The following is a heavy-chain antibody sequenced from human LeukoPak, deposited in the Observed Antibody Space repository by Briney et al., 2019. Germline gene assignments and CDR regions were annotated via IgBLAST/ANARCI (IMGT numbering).Heavy chain of an antibody. Sequence: SETLSLTCTVSGDSISGYYWSWIRQPAGKGLEWVGRIDTSGSTNYNSSLKSRVTMSVDTSKNQFSLKLNSVTAADTAVYYCERNSWGLDSWGEGTLVTVSS. CDR2: IDTSGST. CDR1: GDSISGYY. V-gene: IGHV4-4*07. CDR3: ERNSWGLDS. J-gene: IGHJ5*01. D-gene: IGHD7-27*01.